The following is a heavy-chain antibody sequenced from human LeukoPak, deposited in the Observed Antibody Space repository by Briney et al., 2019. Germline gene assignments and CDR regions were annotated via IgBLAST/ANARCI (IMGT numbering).Heavy chain of an antibody. D-gene: IGHD3-22*01. J-gene: IGHJ4*02. CDR1: GFTFSSYS. CDR3: ARHFYDSSGYYYHGY. CDR2: ISSSSSYI. Sequence: GGSLRLSCAASGFTFSSYSMNWVRQAPGKGLEWVSSISSSSSYIYYADPVKGRFTISRDNAKTSLYLQMNSLRAEDTAVDYCARHFYDSSGYYYHGYWGQGTLVTVSS. V-gene: IGHV3-21*01.